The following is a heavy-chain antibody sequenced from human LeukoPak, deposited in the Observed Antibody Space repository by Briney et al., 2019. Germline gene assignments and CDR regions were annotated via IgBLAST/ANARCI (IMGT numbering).Heavy chain of an antibody. D-gene: IGHD6-19*01. CDR3: ARVSVVAGTWFFDY. J-gene: IGHJ4*02. CDR1: GFTFSTYW. Sequence: GGSLRLSCAASGFTFSTYWMNWVRQAPGKGLEWVAIIKQDASEKYYVDSVKGRFTISRDNAKNSLYLQMNSLRGEDTAVYYCARVSVVAGTWFFDYWGQGTLVTVSS. CDR2: IKQDASEK. V-gene: IGHV3-7*01.